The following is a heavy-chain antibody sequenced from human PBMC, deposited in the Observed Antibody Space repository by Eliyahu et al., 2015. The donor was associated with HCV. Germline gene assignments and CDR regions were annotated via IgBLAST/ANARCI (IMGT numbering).Heavy chain of an antibody. CDR2: IKQDGSEK. D-gene: IGHD5-18*01. Sequence: EVQLVESGGGLVQPGGSLXLSCXAXGFTFSSYWMSWVRQAPGKGLEWVANIKQDGSEKYYVDSVKGRFTISRDNAKNSLYLQMNSLRAEDTAVYYCACGYSYGPDAFDIWGQGTMVTVSS. V-gene: IGHV3-7*01. J-gene: IGHJ3*02. CDR1: GFTFSSYW. CDR3: ACGYSYGPDAFDI.